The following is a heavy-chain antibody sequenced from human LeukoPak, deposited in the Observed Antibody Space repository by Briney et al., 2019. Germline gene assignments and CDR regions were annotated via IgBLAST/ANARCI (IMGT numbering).Heavy chain of an antibody. Sequence: GGSLRLSCAASGFTFSSYAMSWVRQAPGKGLEWVSAISGSGGSTYYADSVKGRFTISRDNSKNTLYLQMNSLRAEDTAVYYCASDPAAWYYASSGYFFDYWGQGTLVTVSS. CDR3: ASDPAAWYYASSGYFFDY. CDR2: ISGSGGST. J-gene: IGHJ4*02. D-gene: IGHD3-22*01. V-gene: IGHV3-23*01. CDR1: GFTFSSYA.